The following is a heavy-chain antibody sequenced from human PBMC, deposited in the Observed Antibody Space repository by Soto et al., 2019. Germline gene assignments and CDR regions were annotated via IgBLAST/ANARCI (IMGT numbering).Heavy chain of an antibody. V-gene: IGHV3-30-3*01. CDR2: ISYDGSNK. CDR3: ARAGYCTNGVCYTYYYYYGMDV. Sequence: QVQLVESGGGVVQPGRSLRLSCAASGFTFSSYAMHWVRQAPGKGLEWVAVISYDGSNKYYADSVKGRFTISRDKYKNTLYLQRNSLRAEDTAVYYCARAGYCTNGVCYTYYYYYGMDVWGQGTTVTVSS. D-gene: IGHD2-8*01. J-gene: IGHJ6*02. CDR1: GFTFSSYA.